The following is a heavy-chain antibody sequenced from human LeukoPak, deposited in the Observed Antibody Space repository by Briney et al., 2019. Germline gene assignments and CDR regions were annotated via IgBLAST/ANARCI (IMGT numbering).Heavy chain of an antibody. V-gene: IGHV3-30*18. D-gene: IGHD1-26*01. Sequence: PGGSLRLSCAASGFTFSSYGMHWVRQAPGKGLEWVAVISYDGSYKYYADSVKGRFTISRDYSKNTLYLQMNSLRAEDTAVYYCAKGGLGWELETFFDYRGQGTLVTVSS. CDR1: GFTFSSYG. CDR2: ISYDGSYK. J-gene: IGHJ4*02. CDR3: AKGGLGWELETFFDY.